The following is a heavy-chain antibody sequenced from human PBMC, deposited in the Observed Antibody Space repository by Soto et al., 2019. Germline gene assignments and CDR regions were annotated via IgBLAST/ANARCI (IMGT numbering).Heavy chain of an antibody. CDR1: GGSISRGGYY. CDR2: IYYSEGT. Sequence: QVQLQESGPGLVKPSQTLSLTCTVSGGSISRGGYYWSWIRQHPGKGLEWIGYIYYSEGTYYNPSMKRRVTISVDTSENQFSLRLSSVTAADTAVYYCARKDSGYADYMDVWGKGTTVTVSS. CDR3: ARKDSGYADYMDV. V-gene: IGHV4-31*03. J-gene: IGHJ6*03. D-gene: IGHD5-12*01.